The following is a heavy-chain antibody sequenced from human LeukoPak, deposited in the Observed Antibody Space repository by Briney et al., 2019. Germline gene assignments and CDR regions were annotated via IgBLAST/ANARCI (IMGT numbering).Heavy chain of an antibody. V-gene: IGHV4-4*02. CDR3: ASSSAGLSFDY. J-gene: IGHJ4*02. Sequence: SETLSLTCAVSGGSISSGNWWSWVRQPPGKGLEWIGDIYDSGSTNYNPSLKSRVTISVDTSKNQFSLKLSSVTAADTAVYYCASSSAGLSFDYWGQGTLVTVSS. D-gene: IGHD3/OR15-3a*01. CDR1: GGSISSGNW. CDR2: IYDSGST.